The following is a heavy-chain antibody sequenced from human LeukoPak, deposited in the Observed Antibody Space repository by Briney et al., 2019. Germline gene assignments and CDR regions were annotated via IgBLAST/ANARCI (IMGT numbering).Heavy chain of an antibody. V-gene: IGHV3-23*01. Sequence: SGGSLRLSCAASGFTFSSYAMSWVRQAPGKGLEWVSAISGSGGSTYYADSVKGRFTISRDNSKNTLYLQMNSLRAEDTAVYYCAKVGLYSSTWRRFDYWGQGTLVTVSS. CDR2: ISGSGGST. CDR3: AKVGLYSSTWRRFDY. CDR1: GFTFSSYA. D-gene: IGHD6-13*01. J-gene: IGHJ4*02.